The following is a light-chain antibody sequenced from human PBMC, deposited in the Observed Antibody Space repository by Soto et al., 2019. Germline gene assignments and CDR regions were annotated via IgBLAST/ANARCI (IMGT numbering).Light chain of an antibody. CDR2: AAS. CDR3: QQTYNNPRT. V-gene: IGKV1-39*01. J-gene: IGKJ1*01. CDR1: QSVSTY. Sequence: DIQMTQSPSSLSASVGDRVTITCRASQSVSTYLNWYHQKPGKAPKLLIYAASSLQRGVPSRFSGSGSGTDFTLTISSLQPEDFATYFCQQTYNNPRTFGQGTTVDFK.